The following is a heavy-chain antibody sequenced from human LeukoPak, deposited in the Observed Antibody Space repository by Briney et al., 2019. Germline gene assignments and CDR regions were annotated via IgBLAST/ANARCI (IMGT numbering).Heavy chain of an antibody. D-gene: IGHD3-10*01. CDR2: ISYSGST. CDR3: ARENLSGGSGRRDAFDI. J-gene: IGHJ3*02. CDR1: GGSISSYY. Sequence: PSETLSLTCTVSGGSISSYYWSWIRQPPGKGLEWIGYISYSGSTNYNPSLKSRVTISVDTSKNQFSLKLSSVTAADTAVYYCARENLSGGSGRRDAFDIWGQGTMVTVSS. V-gene: IGHV4-59*01.